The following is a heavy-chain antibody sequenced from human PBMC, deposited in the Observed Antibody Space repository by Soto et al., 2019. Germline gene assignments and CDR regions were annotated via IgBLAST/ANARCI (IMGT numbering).Heavy chain of an antibody. J-gene: IGHJ5*01. CDR3: ARGRFCLTGRCFPNWFDS. Sequence: LSLTCSVSGDSISTVDYFWAWIRQPPGQALEYIGYIYKSANTYYNPSFESRVAISLDTSKSQFSLNVTSVTAADTAVYFCARGRFCLTGRCFPNWFDSWGQGTLVTVSS. D-gene: IGHD7-27*01. V-gene: IGHV4-30-4*01. CDR1: GDSISTVDYF. CDR2: IYKSANT.